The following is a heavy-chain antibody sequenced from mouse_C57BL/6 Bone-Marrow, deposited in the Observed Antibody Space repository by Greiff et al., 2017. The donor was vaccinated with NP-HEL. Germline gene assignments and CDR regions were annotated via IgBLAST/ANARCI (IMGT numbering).Heavy chain of an antibody. CDR3: TKDSSYVGYFDV. Sequence: QVQLQQSGAELVRPGASVTLSCKASGYTFTDYEMHWVKQTPVHGLEWIGAIDPETGGTAYNQKFKGKAILTADKSSSTAYMELRSLTSEDSAVYYCTKDSSYVGYFDVWGTGTTVTVSS. D-gene: IGHD1-1*01. CDR2: IDPETGGT. J-gene: IGHJ1*03. V-gene: IGHV1-15*01. CDR1: GYTFTDYE.